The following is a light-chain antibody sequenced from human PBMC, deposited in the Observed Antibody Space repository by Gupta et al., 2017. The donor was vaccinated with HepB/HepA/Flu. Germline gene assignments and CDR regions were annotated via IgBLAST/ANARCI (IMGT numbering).Light chain of an antibody. CDR2: RDN. CDR1: SSNIGSGYD. J-gene: IGLJ2*01. Sequence: QSVLTQPPSVSGAPGQTVTISCTGSSSNIGSGYDVYWYQQLPGAAPKLLLSRDNNRPSGVPDRFSGSRSGTSASLAIXGXQAEDEXDYYCQSYDNSLKNSVFGGGTKVTVL. V-gene: IGLV1-40*01. CDR3: QSYDNSLKNSV.